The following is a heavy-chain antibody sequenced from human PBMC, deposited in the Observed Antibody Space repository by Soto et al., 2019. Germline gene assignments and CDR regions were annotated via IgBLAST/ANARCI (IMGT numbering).Heavy chain of an antibody. D-gene: IGHD2-2*01. CDR1: GGSISSGSYY. V-gene: IGHV4-31*03. J-gene: IGHJ6*03. CDR3: ARVGCSSTSCLSYYYYYMDI. Sequence: SETLSLTCTVSGGSISSGSYYWTWIRQHPGRGLEWIGYIYYSGTTYYNPSLKSRVTISVDTSKNQFSLKLSSVTAADTAVYYCARVGCSSTSCLSYYYYYMDIPGKGTTVTLPS. CDR2: IYYSGTT.